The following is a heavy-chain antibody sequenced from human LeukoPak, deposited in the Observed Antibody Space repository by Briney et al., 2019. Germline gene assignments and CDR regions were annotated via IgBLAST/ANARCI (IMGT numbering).Heavy chain of an antibody. CDR2: IYYSGST. CDR3: ARVPTAYCSGGSCYSYWFDP. V-gene: IGHV4-38-2*02. CDR1: GYSISSGYY. Sequence: SETLSLTCTVSGYSISSGYYWGWIRQPPGKGLEWIGSIYYSGSTYYNPSLKSRVTISVDTSKNQFSLKLSSVTAADTAVYYCARVPTAYCSGGSCYSYWFDPWGQGTLVTVSS. J-gene: IGHJ5*02. D-gene: IGHD2-15*01.